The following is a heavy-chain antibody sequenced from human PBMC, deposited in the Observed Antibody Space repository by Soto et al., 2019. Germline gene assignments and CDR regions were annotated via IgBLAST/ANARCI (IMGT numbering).Heavy chain of an antibody. CDR2: ISWNSGSI. CDR3: AKDTAPTGPYYDILTGYYYYYGMDV. J-gene: IGHJ6*02. Sequence: GGSLRLSCAASGFTFDDYAMHWVRQAPGKGLEWVSGISWNSGSIGYADSVKGRFTISRDNAKNSLYLQMNSLRAEDTALYYCAKDTAPTGPYYDILTGYYYYYGMDVWGQGTTVTVSS. V-gene: IGHV3-9*01. D-gene: IGHD3-9*01. CDR1: GFTFDDYA.